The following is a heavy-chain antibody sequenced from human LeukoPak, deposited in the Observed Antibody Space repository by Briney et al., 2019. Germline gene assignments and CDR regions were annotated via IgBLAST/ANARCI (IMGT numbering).Heavy chain of an antibody. CDR1: GYTFTGYY. D-gene: IGHD2-15*01. CDR2: INPNSGGT. V-gene: IGHV1-2*02. J-gene: IGHJ4*02. CDR3: ARDWSSELVVTATLPEDY. Sequence: GASVKVSCKDSGYTFTGYYMHWVRQAPAQGLEWVGWINPNSGGTNYAQKYQGGVTMTRDTYISTDCIELSRLRSNDAAVYYCARDWSSELVVTATLPEDYWGQGTLVTVSS.